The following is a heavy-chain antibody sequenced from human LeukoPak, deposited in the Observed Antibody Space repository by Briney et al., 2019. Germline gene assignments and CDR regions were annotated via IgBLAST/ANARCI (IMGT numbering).Heavy chain of an antibody. J-gene: IGHJ3*02. V-gene: IGHV4-30-4*08. CDR3: ARATITMAVGVPADAFDI. CDR1: GGSISSADYY. CDR2: IYYSGNT. D-gene: IGHD3-22*01. Sequence: PSETLSLTCTVSGGSISSADYYWSWIRQPPGKGLEWIGYIYYSGNTYYNPSLKSRVTTSLDRSKNQFSLKPSSVTAADRAVYYCARATITMAVGVPADAFDIWGQGTMVTVSS.